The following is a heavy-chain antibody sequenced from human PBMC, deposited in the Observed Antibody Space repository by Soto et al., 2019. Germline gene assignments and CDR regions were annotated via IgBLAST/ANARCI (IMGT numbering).Heavy chain of an antibody. D-gene: IGHD3-10*01. J-gene: IGHJ4*02. V-gene: IGHV3-30*03. CDR2: ISHDGKDK. CDR1: GFAFSYYG. CDR3: ASGERRNGHDTRFDY. Sequence: QMQLVESGGGVVQPGRSLRVSCATSGFAFSYYGIHWDRQAPGKGLEWVADISHDGKDKWYADSVKGRVTISRDNSENTLHLQMTGLRSEDTAVYFCASGERRNGHDTRFDYWGQGTLVTVSS.